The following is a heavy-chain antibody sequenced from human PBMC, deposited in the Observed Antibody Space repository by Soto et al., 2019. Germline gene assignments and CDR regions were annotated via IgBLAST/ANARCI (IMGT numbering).Heavy chain of an antibody. CDR3: ARRAPDSTGHSYFDY. D-gene: IGHD6-19*01. J-gene: IGHJ4*02. Sequence: SETLSLTCTVSGGPISVFNHYWYWIRQPPGKGLEWIGTIYYSGPTIYNPSLQSRVTMSVDTSKRQFSMKVSSVNAADTAVYFCARRAPDSTGHSYFDYWGQGARVTVSS. CDR2: IYYSGPT. V-gene: IGHV4-39*01. CDR1: GGPISVFNHY.